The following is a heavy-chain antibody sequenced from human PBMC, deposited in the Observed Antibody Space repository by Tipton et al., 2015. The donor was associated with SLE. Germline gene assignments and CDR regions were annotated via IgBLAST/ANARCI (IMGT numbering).Heavy chain of an antibody. CDR1: GGSISSYY. CDR3: ARALTYYDFWSGYLPGWFDP. V-gene: IGHV4-4*07. Sequence: TLSLTCTVSGGSISSYYWSWIRQPAGKGLEWIGRIYTSGSTNYNPSLKSRVTISVDTSKNQFSLKLSSVTAADTAVYYCARALTYYDFWSGYLPGWFDPWGQGTLVTVSS. D-gene: IGHD3-3*01. CDR2: IYTSGST. J-gene: IGHJ5*02.